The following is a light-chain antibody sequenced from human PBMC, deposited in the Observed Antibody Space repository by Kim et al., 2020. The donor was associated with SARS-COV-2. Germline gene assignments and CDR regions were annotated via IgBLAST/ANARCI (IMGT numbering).Light chain of an antibody. Sequence: SLSPGERPPLSCRASQSVSSYLAWYQQKPGQAPRLLIYDASNRATGIPARFSGSGSGTDFTLTISSLEPEDFAVYYCQQRSNWPTCGPGTKVDIK. CDR3: QQRSNWPT. CDR1: QSVSSY. J-gene: IGKJ3*01. CDR2: DAS. V-gene: IGKV3-11*01.